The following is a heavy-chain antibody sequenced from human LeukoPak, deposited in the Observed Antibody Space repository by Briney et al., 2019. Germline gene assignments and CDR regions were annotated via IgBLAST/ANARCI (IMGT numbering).Heavy chain of an antibody. CDR2: IYSDGSTT. CDR3: ARGNWNPDF. CDR1: GFTFNSYW. Sequence: GGSLRPSCAASGFTFNSYWMHWVPQAPGKGLAWVSRIYSDGSTTNYADSVKGRFTISRDNARNTLYLQMNSLRAEDTAVYYCARGNWNPDFWGQGTLVTVSS. V-gene: IGHV3-74*01. J-gene: IGHJ4*02. D-gene: IGHD1-1*01.